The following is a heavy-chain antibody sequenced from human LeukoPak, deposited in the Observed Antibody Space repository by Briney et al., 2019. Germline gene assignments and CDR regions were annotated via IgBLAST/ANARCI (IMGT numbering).Heavy chain of an antibody. V-gene: IGHV3-66*01. CDR2: IYSGGDT. D-gene: IGHD1-26*01. CDR1: GFTFSSYA. Sequence: PGGSLRLSCAASGFTFSSYAMSWVRQAPGKGPEWVSIIYSGGDTYYADSVKVRFTISRDNSRNMLYLQMNSLRADDTAVYYCAREAGATDYWGQGTLVTVSS. CDR3: AREAGATDY. J-gene: IGHJ4*02.